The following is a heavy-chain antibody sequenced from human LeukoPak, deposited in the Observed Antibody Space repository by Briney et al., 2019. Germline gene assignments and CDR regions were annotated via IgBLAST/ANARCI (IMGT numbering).Heavy chain of an antibody. CDR1: GGSISSSSYY. V-gene: IGHV4-39*07. Sequence: PSETLSLTCTVSGGSISSSSYYWGWIRQPPGKGLEWIGSIYYSGSTYYNPSLKSRVTISVDTSKNQFSLKLPSVTAADTAVYYCARGARSGNYGYYFDHWGQGTLVTVSS. CDR3: ARGARSGNYGYYFDH. J-gene: IGHJ4*02. CDR2: IYYSGST. D-gene: IGHD1-26*01.